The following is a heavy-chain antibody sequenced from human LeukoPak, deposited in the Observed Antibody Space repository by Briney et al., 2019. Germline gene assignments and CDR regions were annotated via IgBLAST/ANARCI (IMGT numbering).Heavy chain of an antibody. CDR3: ARAPGDYVWGSYRPPFDY. D-gene: IGHD3-16*02. CDR2: ISSSSSYI. CDR1: GFTFSSYS. Sequence: GGSLRLSCAASGFTFSSYSMNWVRQAPGKGLEWVSSISSSSSYIYYADSVKGRFTISRDNAENSLYLQMNSLRAEDTAVYYCARAPGDYVWGSYRPPFDYWGQGTLVTVSS. J-gene: IGHJ4*02. V-gene: IGHV3-21*01.